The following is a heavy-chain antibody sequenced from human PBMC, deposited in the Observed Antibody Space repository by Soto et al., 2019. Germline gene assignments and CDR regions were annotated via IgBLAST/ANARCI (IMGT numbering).Heavy chain of an antibody. CDR3: VRDGYCSSTSCYPVEGMDV. V-gene: IGHV1-3*01. CDR1: GYTFTSYA. D-gene: IGHD2-2*03. J-gene: IGHJ6*02. CDR2: INAGNGNT. Sequence: ASVKVSCKASGYTFTSYAMHWVRQAPGQRLEWMGWINAGNGNTKYSQKFQGRVTITRDTSASTAYMELSSLRSEDTAVYYCVRDGYCSSTSCYPVEGMDVWGQGTTVTVSS.